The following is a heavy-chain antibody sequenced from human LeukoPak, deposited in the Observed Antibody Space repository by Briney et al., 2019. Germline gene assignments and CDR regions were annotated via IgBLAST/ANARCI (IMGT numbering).Heavy chain of an antibody. D-gene: IGHD2-2*01. Sequence: PGGSLRLSCAASGFTFSSYGMHWVRQAPGKGLERVAFIRYDGSNKYYADSVKGRFTISRDNSKNTLYLQMNSLRAEDTAVYYCAKPSGCSSTSCSRYFDYWGQGTLVTVSS. J-gene: IGHJ4*02. CDR3: AKPSGCSSTSCSRYFDY. CDR2: IRYDGSNK. CDR1: GFTFSSYG. V-gene: IGHV3-30*02.